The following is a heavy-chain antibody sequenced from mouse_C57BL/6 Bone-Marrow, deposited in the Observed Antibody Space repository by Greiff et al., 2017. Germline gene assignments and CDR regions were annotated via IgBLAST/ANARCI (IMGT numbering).Heavy chain of an antibody. CDR1: GYAFSSSW. CDR2: IYPGDGDT. V-gene: IGHV1-82*01. CDR3: ARRGAYYSYYYAMDY. Sequence: QVQLQQSGPELVKPGASVKISCKASGYAFSSSWMNWVKQRPGTGLEWIGRIYPGDGDTNYNGKFKGKATLTADKSSSTAYMQLSSLTSEDSAVYFCARRGAYYSYYYAMDYWGQGTSVTVSS. D-gene: IGHD2-12*01. J-gene: IGHJ4*01.